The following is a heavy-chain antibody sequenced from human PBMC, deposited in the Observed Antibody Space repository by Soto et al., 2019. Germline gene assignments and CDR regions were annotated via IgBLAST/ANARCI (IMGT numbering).Heavy chain of an antibody. J-gene: IGHJ4*02. V-gene: IGHV1-24*01. D-gene: IGHD1-1*01. Sequence: ASVKVSCKVSGYTLTELSMHWVRQAPGQGLEWMGGFDPEDGETIYAQKFQGRVTMTTDTSTSTAYMELRSLRSDDTAVYYCASLGETGTFDYWGQGTLVTVSS. CDR2: FDPEDGET. CDR1: GYTLTELS. CDR3: ASLGETGTFDY.